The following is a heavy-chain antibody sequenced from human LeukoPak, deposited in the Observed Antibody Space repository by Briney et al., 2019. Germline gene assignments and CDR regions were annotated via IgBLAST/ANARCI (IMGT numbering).Heavy chain of an antibody. Sequence: GGSLRLSCAASGFTFSSYAMSWVRQAPGKGLEWVSAISGSGGSTYYADSVKGRFTISRDNAKNSLYLQMNSLRAEDTAVYYCARARQPSDYWGQGTLVTVSS. J-gene: IGHJ4*02. V-gene: IGHV3-23*01. CDR2: ISGSGGST. CDR3: ARARQPSDY. D-gene: IGHD6-13*01. CDR1: GFTFSSYA.